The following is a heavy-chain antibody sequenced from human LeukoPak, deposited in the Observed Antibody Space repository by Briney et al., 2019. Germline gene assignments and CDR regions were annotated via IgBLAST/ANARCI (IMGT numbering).Heavy chain of an antibody. Sequence: GGSLRPSCAASGFTFSSYAMSWVRQAPGKGLEWVSGISGSGGSTYYADSVKGRFTISRDNSKNTLYLQMNSLRAEDTAVYYCAKRSVVPAATHFDYWGQGTLVTVSP. CDR3: AKRSVVPAATHFDY. CDR2: ISGSGGST. J-gene: IGHJ4*02. D-gene: IGHD2-2*01. V-gene: IGHV3-23*01. CDR1: GFTFSSYA.